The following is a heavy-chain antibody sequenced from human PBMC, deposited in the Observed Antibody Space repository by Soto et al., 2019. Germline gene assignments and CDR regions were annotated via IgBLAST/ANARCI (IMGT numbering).Heavy chain of an antibody. J-gene: IGHJ4*02. D-gene: IGHD1-26*01. CDR2: IYHSGST. V-gene: IGHV4-39*01. CDR1: GGSISSSSYY. CDR3: AREMGGSIDY. Sequence: QPQLQESGPGLVKPSETLSLTCTVSGGSISSSSYYWGWIRQPPGKGLEWIGTIYHSGSTYYKPSLKSRVPISVDTSKNQFSLKLNSVTAADTAIYYCAREMGGSIDYWGQGTLVTVSS.